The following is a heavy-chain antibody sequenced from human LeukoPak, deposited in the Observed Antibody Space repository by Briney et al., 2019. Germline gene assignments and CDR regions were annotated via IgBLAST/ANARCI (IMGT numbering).Heavy chain of an antibody. D-gene: IGHD5-24*01. CDR1: GGSISSGSYY. J-gene: IGHJ5*02. Sequence: SETLSLTCTVSGGSISSGSYYWSWIRQPAGKGLEWIGRIYTSGSTNYNPSLKSRVTISVDTSKNQFSLKLSSVTAADTAVYYCARDRAGGGYNRQYNWFDPWGQGTLVTVSS. CDR2: IYTSGST. CDR3: ARDRAGGGYNRQYNWFDP. V-gene: IGHV4-61*02.